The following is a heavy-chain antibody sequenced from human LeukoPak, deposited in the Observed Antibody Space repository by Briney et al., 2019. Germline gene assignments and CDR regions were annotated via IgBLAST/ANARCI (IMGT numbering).Heavy chain of an antibody. Sequence: ASVKVSCKASGYTFTNYGISWVRQAPGQGLEWMGWISAYNGNTNYAQKFQGRVTMTAETSTSTGYMELRSLRSDDTAVYYCARDSITTVRGVIRGSSDFDYWGQGTLVTVSS. V-gene: IGHV1-18*04. CDR2: ISAYNGNT. CDR1: GYTFTNYG. D-gene: IGHD3-10*01. J-gene: IGHJ4*02. CDR3: ARDSITTVRGVIRGSSDFDY.